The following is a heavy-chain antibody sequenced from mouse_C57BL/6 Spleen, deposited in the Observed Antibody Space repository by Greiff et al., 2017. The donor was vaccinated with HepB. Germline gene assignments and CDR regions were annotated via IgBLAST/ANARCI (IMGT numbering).Heavy chain of an antibody. CDR2: INHSSGYT. V-gene: IGHV1-4*01. J-gene: IGHJ1*03. Sequence: QVQLKQSGAELARPGASVKMSCKASGYTFTSYTMHWVKQRPGQGLEWIGYINHSSGYTKYNQKFKDKATLTADKSSSTAYMQLSSLTSEDSAVYYCARSADYLDVWGTGTTVTVSS. CDR1: GYTFTSYT. CDR3: ARSADYLDV.